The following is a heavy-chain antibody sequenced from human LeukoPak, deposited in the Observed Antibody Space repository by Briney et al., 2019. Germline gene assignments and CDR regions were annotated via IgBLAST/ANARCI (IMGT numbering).Heavy chain of an antibody. V-gene: IGHV1-46*03. CDR1: GHTFTTNF. CDR2: LNTSDGDT. J-gene: IGHJ4*02. Sequence: GSVKVSCKASGHTFTTNFWHWVRQAPGQGLEWMAVLNTSDGDTTYAEKFQGRITMTRDTYTGTVYMELSSLRSEDTAVYYCAGETNAFDYWGQGTLVTVSS. CDR3: AGETNAFDY.